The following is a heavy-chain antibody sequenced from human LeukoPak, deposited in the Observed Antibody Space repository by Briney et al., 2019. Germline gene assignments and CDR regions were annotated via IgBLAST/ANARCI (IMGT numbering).Heavy chain of an antibody. V-gene: IGHV3-7*01. CDR2: IKQDGSEK. J-gene: IGHJ6*02. CDR1: GFTFSSYW. Sequence: GGSLRLSCAASGFTFSSYWMSWVRQAPGKGLERVANIKQDGSEKYYVDSVKGRFTISRDNAKNSLYLQMNSLRAEDTAVYYCAREFGYCSSTSCYFTRYYYYGMDVWGQGTTVTVSS. D-gene: IGHD2-2*01. CDR3: AREFGYCSSTSCYFTRYYYYGMDV.